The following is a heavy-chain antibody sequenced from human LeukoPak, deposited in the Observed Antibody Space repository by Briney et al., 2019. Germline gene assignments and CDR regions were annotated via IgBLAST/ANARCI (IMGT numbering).Heavy chain of an antibody. CDR1: GGTFSSYA. Sequence: ASVKVSCKASGGTFSSYAISWVRQAPGQGLEWMGWISAYNGNTNYAQKLQGRVTMTTDTSTSTAYMELRSLRSDDTAVYYCARDPHYYDSSGYPDYWGQGTLVTVSS. CDR2: ISAYNGNT. CDR3: ARDPHYYDSSGYPDY. V-gene: IGHV1-18*01. J-gene: IGHJ4*02. D-gene: IGHD3-22*01.